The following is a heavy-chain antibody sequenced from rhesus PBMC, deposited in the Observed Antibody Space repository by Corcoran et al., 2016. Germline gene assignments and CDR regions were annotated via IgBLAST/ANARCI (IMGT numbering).Heavy chain of an antibody. Sequence: QVQLQESGPGLVKPSETLSLTCAVSGGSFSSYWWSWLRQPPGKGLEWIGAINGNSGSTTYNTSRKRRVTISKGASKNQCSLKLSSGTAADTAVYYCARSFLGYSSWCDYWGQGVLVTVSS. CDR1: GGSFSSYW. J-gene: IGHJ4*01. CDR3: ARSFLGYSSWCDY. V-gene: IGHV4-80*01. CDR2: INGNSGST. D-gene: IGHD6-13*01.